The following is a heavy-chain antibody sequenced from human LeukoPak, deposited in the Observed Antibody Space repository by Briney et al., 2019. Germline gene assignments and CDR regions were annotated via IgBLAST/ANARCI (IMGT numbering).Heavy chain of an antibody. CDR1: GGSISSYY. D-gene: IGHD3-10*01. Sequence: HSETLSLTCTVSGGSISSYYWNWIRQPPGKALEWLGYAYYSGSTNYNPSLKTRLTISVDTSKAQFSLTLRSVTAADTAIYYCASRSGRNYYGMDVWGQGTTVIVSS. CDR2: AYYSGST. J-gene: IGHJ6*02. CDR3: ASRSGRNYYGMDV. V-gene: IGHV4-59*01.